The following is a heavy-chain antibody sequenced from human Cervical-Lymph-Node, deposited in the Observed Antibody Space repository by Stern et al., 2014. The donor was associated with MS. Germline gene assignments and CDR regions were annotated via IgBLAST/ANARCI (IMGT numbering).Heavy chain of an antibody. CDR3: ARDRGSYSDY. CDR2: ISPKPGSA. J-gene: IGHJ4*02. V-gene: IGHV1-2*02. Sequence: QVQLVQSGAEVERPGASVKVSCKASGYTFTAYFLHWVRQAPGQGLEWMGWISPKPGSATYAQKLQDRVTMTRDTSINTGYMEVSSLRSDDTAVYYCARDRGSYSDYWGQGTLVAVSS. CDR1: GYTFTAYF. D-gene: IGHD1-26*01.